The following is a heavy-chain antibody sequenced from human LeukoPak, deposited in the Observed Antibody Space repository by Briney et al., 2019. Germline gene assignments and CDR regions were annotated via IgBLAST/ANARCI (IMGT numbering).Heavy chain of an antibody. D-gene: IGHD2-21*02. CDR1: GFTVRSNY. CDR2: IYSGGST. CDR3: VRDFGRPAVTDDY. Sequence: TGGSLRLSCAASGFTVRSNYMSWVRQAPGKGLEWVSVIYSGGSTYYADSVKGRFTISRDDSKNTLYLQMNSLRGDDTAVYYCVRDFGRPAVTDDYWGQGTLVTVSA. V-gene: IGHV3-53*01. J-gene: IGHJ4*02.